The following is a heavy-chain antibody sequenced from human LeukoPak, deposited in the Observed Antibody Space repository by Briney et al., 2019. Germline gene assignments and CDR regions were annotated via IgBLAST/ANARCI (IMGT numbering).Heavy chain of an antibody. V-gene: IGHV6-1*01. CDR1: GDSVSNNSAA. D-gene: IGHD6-13*01. CDR3: ARASVTAAGITTFDY. CDR2: TYYRSKWYN. J-gene: IGHJ4*02. Sequence: SQTLSLTCAISGDSVSNNSAAWNWIRQSPSRGLEWLGRTYYRSKWYNDYAVSVKNRITIDPDTSKDQFSLQLNSVTPEDTAVYYCARASVTAAGITTFDYWGQGTLVTVSS.